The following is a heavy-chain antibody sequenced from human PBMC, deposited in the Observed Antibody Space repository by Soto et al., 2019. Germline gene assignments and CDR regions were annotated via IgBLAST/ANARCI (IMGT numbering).Heavy chain of an antibody. CDR2: INPDNGNA. J-gene: IGHJ4*02. CDR1: GYTFTAYA. CDR3: ARDLGGWPDY. V-gene: IGHV1-3*01. D-gene: IGHD6-19*01. Sequence: GASVKVSCKASGYTFTAYAIHWVRQAPGQGLEWMGWINPDNGNAKYSQKFQGRLTITRDTSATTAYMELSSLRSEDTAVYYCARDLGGWPDYWGQGTLVTVSS.